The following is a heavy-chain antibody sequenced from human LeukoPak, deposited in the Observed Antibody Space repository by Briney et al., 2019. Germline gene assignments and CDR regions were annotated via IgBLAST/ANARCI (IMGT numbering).Heavy chain of an antibody. CDR1: GFTFRSDA. Sequence: GGSLRLSCAASGFTFRSDAMSWVRQAPGKGLEWVSYISSSSSNIFYADSVKGRFTISRDNAKNSLYLQMNSLRAEDTAVYYCARDDTVTSHFDYWGQGTLVTVSS. CDR3: ARDDTVTSHFDY. V-gene: IGHV3-48*01. J-gene: IGHJ4*02. D-gene: IGHD4-11*01. CDR2: ISSSSSNI.